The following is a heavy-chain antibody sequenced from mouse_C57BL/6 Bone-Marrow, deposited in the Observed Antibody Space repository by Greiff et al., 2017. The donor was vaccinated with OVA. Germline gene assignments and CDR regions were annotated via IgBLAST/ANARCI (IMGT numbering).Heavy chain of an antibody. V-gene: IGHV1-26*01. CDR2: INPNNGGT. Sequence: VQLQQSGPELVKPGASVKISCKASGYTFTDYYMNWVKQSHGKSLEWIGDINPNNGGTSYNQKFKGKATLTVDKSSSTAYMELRSLTSEDSAVYYCTRKHYGVGYWGQGTTLTVSS. CDR3: TRKHYGVGY. J-gene: IGHJ2*01. CDR1: GYTFTDYY. D-gene: IGHD1-1*01.